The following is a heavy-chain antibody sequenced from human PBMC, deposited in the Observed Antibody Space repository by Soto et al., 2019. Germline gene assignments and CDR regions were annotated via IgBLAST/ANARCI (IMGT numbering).Heavy chain of an antibody. CDR3: ARAGYCSSTSCYRSPLASTGVYNWFDP. V-gene: IGHV3-11*05. Sequence: PGGSLRLSCAASEFTLSNAWMTWVRQAPGKGPEWVSYISSSSSYTNYADSVKGRFTISRDNAKNSLYLQMNSLRAEDTAVYYCARAGYCSSTSCYRSPLASTGVYNWFDPWGQGTLVTVSS. J-gene: IGHJ5*02. CDR1: EFTLSNAW. D-gene: IGHD2-2*02. CDR2: ISSSSSYT.